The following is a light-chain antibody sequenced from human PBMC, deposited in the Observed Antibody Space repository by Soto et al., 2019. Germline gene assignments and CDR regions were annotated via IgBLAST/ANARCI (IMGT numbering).Light chain of an antibody. J-gene: IGKJ5*01. V-gene: IGKV1D-16*01. CDR2: DAS. CDR3: QQLNSYPFT. CDR1: QAIDRW. Sequence: DIQMTQSPSPLSASVADRVTITCRSSQAIDRWLAWYQQKPGKAPKPLIYDASSLESGVPSRFSGSGSGTEFTLTISSLQPEDFATYFCQQLNSYPFTFGQGTRLEI.